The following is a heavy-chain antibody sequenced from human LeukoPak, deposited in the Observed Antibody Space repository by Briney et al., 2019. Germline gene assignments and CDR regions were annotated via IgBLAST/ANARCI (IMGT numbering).Heavy chain of an antibody. Sequence: ASVKVSCKASGYTFTSYGISWVRQAPGQGLEWMGWISAYNGNTNYAQKLQGRVTMTRDTSISTAYMELSRLRSDDTAVYYCARDRVPAASLYLFDYWGQGTLVTVSS. CDR2: ISAYNGNT. D-gene: IGHD2-2*01. J-gene: IGHJ4*02. CDR3: ARDRVPAASLYLFDY. V-gene: IGHV1-18*01. CDR1: GYTFTSYG.